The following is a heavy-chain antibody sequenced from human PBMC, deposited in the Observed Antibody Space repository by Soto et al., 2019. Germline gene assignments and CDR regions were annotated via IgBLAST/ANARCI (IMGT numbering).Heavy chain of an antibody. CDR1: GFTFSSYG. CDR2: ISYDGSNK. V-gene: IGHV3-30*18. CDR3: AKDRGGGQWLANFDY. Sequence: XVSLRLSCAASGFTFSSYGMHGVRQSPGKGLEWVAVISYDGSNKYYADSVKGRFTISRDNSKNTLYLQMNSLRAEDTAVYYCAKDRGGGQWLANFDYWGQGTLVTVSS. D-gene: IGHD6-19*01. J-gene: IGHJ4*02.